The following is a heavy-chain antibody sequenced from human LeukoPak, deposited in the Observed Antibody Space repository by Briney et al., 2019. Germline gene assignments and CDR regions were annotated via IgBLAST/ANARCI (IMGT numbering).Heavy chain of an antibody. J-gene: IGHJ4*02. D-gene: IGHD2-21*01. CDR3: ARQSRAGSQTCGYYFDY. V-gene: IGHV5-51*01. CDR2: IYPADSDT. CDR1: GYIFTHYW. Sequence: GESLKISCQVSGYIFTHYWIGWVRQMPGKGLESMGIIYPADSDTTYSPSFQGQVTISADKSISTVYLQWSSLKASDTAMYYCARQSRAGSQTCGYYFDYWGQGTLVTVSS.